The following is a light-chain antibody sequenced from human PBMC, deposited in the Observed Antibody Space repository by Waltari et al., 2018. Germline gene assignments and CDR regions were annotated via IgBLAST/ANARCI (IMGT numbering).Light chain of an antibody. CDR2: GAS. CDR3: QQYDNWPLL. V-gene: IGKV3-15*01. CDR1: QSVSSS. J-gene: IGKJ1*01. Sequence: EIVITQSPATLSVSPGERATLSCRASQSVSSSLAWYQQKPGQAPRLLFYGASIRATGIPVRFSGSGSGTDFTLTIDSVQSEDFAVYYCQQYDNWPLLFGQGTKVEIK.